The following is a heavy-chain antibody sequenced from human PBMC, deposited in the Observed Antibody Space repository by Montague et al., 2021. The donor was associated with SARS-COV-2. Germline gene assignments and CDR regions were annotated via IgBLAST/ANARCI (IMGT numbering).Heavy chain of an antibody. CDR2: INYSGST. Sequence: SETLSLTCTVSGGSISSSYWTWIRQPPGQGLEWIGYINYSGSTSYNPSLKSRVTMSVDTSKNQFSLKLSSVTAADTAVYYCARSSGSYATLDFWGQGTLVTVSS. J-gene: IGHJ4*02. CDR3: ARSSGSYATLDF. D-gene: IGHD3-10*01. V-gene: IGHV4-59*08. CDR1: GGSISSSY.